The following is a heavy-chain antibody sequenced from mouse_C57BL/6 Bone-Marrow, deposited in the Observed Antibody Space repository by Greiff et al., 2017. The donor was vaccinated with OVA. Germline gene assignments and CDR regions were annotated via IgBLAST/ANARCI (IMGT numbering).Heavy chain of an antibody. J-gene: IGHJ2*01. CDR3: ARDTGALTD. Sequence: EVNVVESGGGLVQSGRSLRLSCATSGFTFSDFYMEWVRQAPGKGLEWIAASRNKANDYTTEYSASVKGRFIVSRDTSQSILYLQMNALRAEDTAIYYCARDTGALTDWGQGTTLTVSS. CDR2: SRNKANDYTT. CDR1: GFTFSDFY. V-gene: IGHV7-1*01. D-gene: IGHD4-1*01.